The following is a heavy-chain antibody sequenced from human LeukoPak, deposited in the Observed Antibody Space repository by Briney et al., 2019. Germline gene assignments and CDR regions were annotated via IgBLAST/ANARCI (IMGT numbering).Heavy chain of an antibody. CDR1: GYTFTSYD. D-gene: IGHD6-19*01. J-gene: IGHJ6*02. Sequence: ASVKVSCKASGYTFTSYDINWVRQATGQGLEWMGWINPNSGGTNYAQKFQGWVTMTRDTSISTAYMELSRLRSDDTAVYYCARAYSSGWYSYYYYGMDVWGQGTTVTVSS. CDR2: INPNSGGT. V-gene: IGHV1-2*04. CDR3: ARAYSSGWYSYYYYGMDV.